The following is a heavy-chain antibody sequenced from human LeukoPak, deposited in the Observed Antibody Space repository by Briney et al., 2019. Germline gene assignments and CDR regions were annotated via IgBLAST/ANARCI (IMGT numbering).Heavy chain of an antibody. V-gene: IGHV3-7*01. D-gene: IGHD3-22*01. J-gene: IGHJ4*02. Sequence: GGSLRLSCATSAFTFRSDWMTWVRQAPGKGLEWVANINHDGSKTHYVDSVKGRFTISRDNAKNTLYLQMNSLRAEDTAVYYCARDTYDSSGYYYGPFDYWGQGTLVTVSS. CDR1: AFTFRSDW. CDR2: INHDGSKT. CDR3: ARDTYDSSGYYYGPFDY.